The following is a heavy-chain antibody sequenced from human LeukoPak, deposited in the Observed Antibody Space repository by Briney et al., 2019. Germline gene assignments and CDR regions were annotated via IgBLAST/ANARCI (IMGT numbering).Heavy chain of an antibody. CDR1: GGSFSGYY. J-gene: IGHJ4*02. CDR2: INHSGST. CDR3: ARASYSYDINGWVPFDY. V-gene: IGHV4-34*01. D-gene: IGHD3-22*01. Sequence: SSETLSLTCAVYGGSFSGYYWSWIRRPPGKGLEWIGEINHSGSTNYNPSLKSRVTISVDTSKNQFSLRLSSVTAADTAVYYCARASYSYDINGWVPFDYWGQGTLVTVSS.